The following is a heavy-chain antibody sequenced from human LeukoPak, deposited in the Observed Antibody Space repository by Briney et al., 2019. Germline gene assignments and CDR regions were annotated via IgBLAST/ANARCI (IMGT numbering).Heavy chain of an antibody. CDR2: ISAYNGNT. V-gene: IGHV1-18*01. J-gene: IGHJ6*02. D-gene: IGHD3-3*01. Sequence: ASVKVSCKASGYTFTSYGISWVRQAPGQGLEWMGWISAYNGNTNYAQKLQGRVTMTRDTSTSTVYMELSSLRSEDTAVYYCARDRAIYYDFWSGPYGMDVWGQGTTVTVSS. CDR1: GYTFTSYG. CDR3: ARDRAIYYDFWSGPYGMDV.